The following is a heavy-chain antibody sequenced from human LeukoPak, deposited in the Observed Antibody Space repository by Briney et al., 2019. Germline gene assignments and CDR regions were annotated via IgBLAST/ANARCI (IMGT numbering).Heavy chain of an antibody. CDR1: GFTFSSYA. Sequence: PGGSLRLSCAASGFTFSSYAMSWVRQAPGKGLEWISALSGSGASTYYADSVKGRFTISRDNSKNTLYLQMNSLRAEDTAVYYCAKGGDYYYYYGMDVWAKGPRSPSP. J-gene: IGHJ6*02. CDR3: AKGGDYYYYYGMDV. V-gene: IGHV3-23*01. CDR2: LSGSGAST.